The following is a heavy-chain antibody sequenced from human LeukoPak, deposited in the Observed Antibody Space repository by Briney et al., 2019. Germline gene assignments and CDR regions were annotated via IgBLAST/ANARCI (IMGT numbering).Heavy chain of an antibody. CDR3: ARNYYGSGSYREKRWLDP. J-gene: IGHJ5*02. D-gene: IGHD3-10*01. V-gene: IGHV1-69*13. Sequence: SVKVSCKASGGTFSSYAISWVRQAPGQGLEWMGGIIPIFGTANYAQKFQGRVTITADESTSTAYMELSSLRSEDTAVYYCARNYYGSGSYREKRWLDPWGQGTLVTVSS. CDR1: GGTFSSYA. CDR2: IIPIFGTA.